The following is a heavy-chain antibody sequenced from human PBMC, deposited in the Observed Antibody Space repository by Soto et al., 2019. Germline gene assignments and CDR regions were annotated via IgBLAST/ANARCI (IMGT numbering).Heavy chain of an antibody. CDR1: GGSISSYY. CDR3: ARQFDSSGYYQ. V-gene: IGHV4-59*01. D-gene: IGHD3-22*01. Sequence: PSETLSLTCTVSGGSISSYYWSWIRQPPGKGLEWIGYIYYSGSTNYNPSLKSRVTISVDTSKNQFSLKLSSVTAADTAVYYCARQFDSSGYYQWGQGPLVTVSS. CDR2: IYYSGST. J-gene: IGHJ4*02.